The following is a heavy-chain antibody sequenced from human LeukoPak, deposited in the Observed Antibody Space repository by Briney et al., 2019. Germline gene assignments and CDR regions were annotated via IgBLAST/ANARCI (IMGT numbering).Heavy chain of an antibody. D-gene: IGHD3-22*01. V-gene: IGHV4-61*02. CDR2: IYTSGST. Sequence: SETLSLTCTVSGGSISSGSYYWSWIRQPAGKGLEWIGRIYTSGSTNYNPSLKSRVTISVDTSKNQFSLKLSSVTAADTAVYYCARGVAHYYDSSGYYLSPTAFDYWGQGTLVTVSS. CDR1: GGSISSGSYY. J-gene: IGHJ4*02. CDR3: ARGVAHYYDSSGYYLSPTAFDY.